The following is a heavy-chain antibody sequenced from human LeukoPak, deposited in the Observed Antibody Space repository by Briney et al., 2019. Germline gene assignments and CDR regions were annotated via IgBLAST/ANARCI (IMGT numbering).Heavy chain of an antibody. CDR2: ISAYNGNT. V-gene: IGHV1-18*01. J-gene: IGHJ5*02. CDR1: GYTFNIYG. Sequence: ASVKVSCKASGYTFNIYGVSWVRQARGQGLEWMGWISAYNGNTNYAQKLQGRVTMTTDTSTSTAYMELRSLRSDDTAVYYCARDLRFRFGVRDNWFDPWGQGTLVTVSS. D-gene: IGHD3-10*01. CDR3: ARDLRFRFGVRDNWFDP.